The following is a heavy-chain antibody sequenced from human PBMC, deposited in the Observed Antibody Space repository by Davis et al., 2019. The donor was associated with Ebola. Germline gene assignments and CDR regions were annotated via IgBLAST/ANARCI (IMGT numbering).Heavy chain of an antibody. CDR3: ARWSILGQ. V-gene: IGHV3-48*02. D-gene: IGHD3-3*01. J-gene: IGHJ4*02. CDR1: GITCSRYS. Sequence: GESLKISCAASGITCSRYSMNGGRQAPGEGLEWVAFISSSSFTIHYADSVKGRFTISRDNAKNSLFLQMNSLKHEDTAVYYCARWSILGQWGQGTLVTVSS. CDR2: ISSSSFTI.